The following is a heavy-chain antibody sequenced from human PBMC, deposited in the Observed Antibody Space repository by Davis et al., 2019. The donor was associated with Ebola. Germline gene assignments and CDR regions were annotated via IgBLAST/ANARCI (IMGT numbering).Heavy chain of an antibody. CDR2: VYWDDDK. V-gene: IGHV2-5*08. J-gene: IGHJ5*02. CDR3: AHKAYGSLSNWFGP. D-gene: IGHD4-17*01. CDR1: GGSISSYYW. Sequence: TLSLTCTVSGGSISSYYWSWIRQPPGEALEWLALVYWDDDKRYSPSLRSRLTITKDTSKNQVVLSMTNMDPVDTATYYCAHKAYGSLSNWFGPWGQGTLVTVSS.